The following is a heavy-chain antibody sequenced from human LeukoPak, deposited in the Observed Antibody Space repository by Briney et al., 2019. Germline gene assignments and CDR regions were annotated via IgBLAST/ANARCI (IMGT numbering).Heavy chain of an antibody. CDR3: AKYDILTGYYPYYFDY. CDR2: ISGSGGST. D-gene: IGHD3-9*01. V-gene: IGHV3-23*01. CDR1: GFTFSSYA. Sequence: GGSLRLSCAASGFTFSSYAMSWVRQAPGKGLEWVSAISGSGGSTYYADSVKGRFTISRDNSKNTLYLQMNSLRAEDTAVYCCAKYDILTGYYPYYFDYWGQGTLVTVSS. J-gene: IGHJ4*02.